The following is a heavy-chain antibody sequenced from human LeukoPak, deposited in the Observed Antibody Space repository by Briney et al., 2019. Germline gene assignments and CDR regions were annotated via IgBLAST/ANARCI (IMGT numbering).Heavy chain of an antibody. Sequence: ASVKVSCKASGYTFTGYYMHWVRQAPGQGLEWMGRINPNSGGTNYAQKVQGRGTMTRDTSISTDYMELSRLRSDDTAVYYCALLAAAGTNDAFDIWGQGTMVTVSS. CDR3: ALLAAAGTNDAFDI. CDR1: GYTFTGYY. CDR2: INPNSGGT. D-gene: IGHD6-13*01. J-gene: IGHJ3*02. V-gene: IGHV1-2*06.